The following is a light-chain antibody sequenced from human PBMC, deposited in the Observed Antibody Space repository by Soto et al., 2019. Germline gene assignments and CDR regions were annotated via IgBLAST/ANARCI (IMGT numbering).Light chain of an antibody. CDR2: EVN. CDR1: SSDIGYYDY. Sequence: QSVLTQPASVSGSPGQSITISCTGTSSDIGYYDYVSWYQHHSGKAPKLIIYEVNNRPSGVSNRLSGSKPVNTASLTISGLQAEDEADYYCSSHSSSSVYYVFGTGTKVTVL. V-gene: IGLV2-14*01. J-gene: IGLJ1*01. CDR3: SSHSSSSVYYV.